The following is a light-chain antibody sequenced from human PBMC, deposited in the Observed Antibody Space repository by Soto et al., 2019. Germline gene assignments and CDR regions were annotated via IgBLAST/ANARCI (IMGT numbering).Light chain of an antibody. CDR2: EVS. Sequence: QSALTQPASVSGSPGQSITISCTGTSGDVGTYNYVSWYQQHPGKAPKLMIYEVSNRPSGVSNRFSGSKSGNTASLTISGLQSEDEGNYYCSSYTRGSTLVFGGGTKVTVL. CDR1: SGDVGTYNY. CDR3: SSYTRGSTLV. V-gene: IGLV2-14*01. J-gene: IGLJ3*02.